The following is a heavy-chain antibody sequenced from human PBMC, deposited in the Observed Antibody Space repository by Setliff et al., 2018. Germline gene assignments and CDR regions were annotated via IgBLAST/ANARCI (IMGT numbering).Heavy chain of an antibody. CDR2: IYHSGST. V-gene: IGHV4-38-2*01. D-gene: IGHD6-19*01. CDR1: GYSISSGYY. CDR3: ARRSGWPNWFDP. J-gene: IGHJ5*02. Sequence: PSETLSLTCSVSGYSISSGYYWGWIRQPPGKGLEWIGSIYHSGSTYYNPSLKSRVTISVDTSKNQFSLKLSSVTAADTAVYYCARRSGWPNWFDPWGQGTLVTVS.